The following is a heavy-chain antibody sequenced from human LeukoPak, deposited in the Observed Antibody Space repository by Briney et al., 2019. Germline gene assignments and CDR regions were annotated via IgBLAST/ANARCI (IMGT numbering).Heavy chain of an antibody. CDR1: GYTFTSYD. CDR3: ARTTYDFWSGYYHFDY. D-gene: IGHD3-3*01. CDR2: MNPNSGNT. Sequence: ASVKVSCKASGYTFTSYDINWVRQATGPGLEWMGWMNPNSGNTGYAQKFQGRVTITRNTSISTDYMELSSLRSEDTAVYYCARTTYDFWSGYYHFDYWGQGTLVTVSS. V-gene: IGHV1-8*03. J-gene: IGHJ4*02.